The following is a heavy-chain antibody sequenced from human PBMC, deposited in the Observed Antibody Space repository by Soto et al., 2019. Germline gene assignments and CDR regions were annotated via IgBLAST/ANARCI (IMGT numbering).Heavy chain of an antibody. D-gene: IGHD3-16*01. CDR1: GDTFNSYV. J-gene: IGHJ4*02. CDR3: ARESLGAKGADH. CDR2: IIPIIGVT. Sequence: QVQLVQSGAEVKRPGSSVKVSCESSGDTFNSYVISWVRQVPGQGLEWMGGIIPIIGVTHYAQKFQGRVTISALSSTGTAYMELTNLGFEDTALYYCARESLGAKGADHWGQGTLVTVSS. V-gene: IGHV1-69*17.